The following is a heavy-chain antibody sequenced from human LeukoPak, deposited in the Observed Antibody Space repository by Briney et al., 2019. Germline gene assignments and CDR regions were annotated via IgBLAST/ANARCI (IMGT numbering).Heavy chain of an antibody. CDR1: GYTFTNHA. D-gene: IGHD6-13*01. Sequence: GASVKVSRKASGYTFTNHAMHWVRLAPGQGLEWMGWIDTANGNTKYLQKFQGRVTITRDTSARIVYMELSSLRFEDTALYYCARPGASSPGNWFASWGQGGLVTVSS. CDR3: ARPGASSPGNWFAS. CDR2: IDTANGNT. J-gene: IGHJ5*01. V-gene: IGHV1-3*04.